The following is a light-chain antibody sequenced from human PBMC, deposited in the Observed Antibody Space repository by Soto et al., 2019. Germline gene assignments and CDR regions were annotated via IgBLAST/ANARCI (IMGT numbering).Light chain of an antibody. Sequence: DIVMTQSPANMSVSPGERATLSSRASHSVNTNLAWYQQRPGQPPRLLIYGASTRASDVPGRFSGSGSGREFTLTISSLQSEDFAIYSCHQYNSWPWTVGQGTKVDIK. V-gene: IGKV3-15*01. J-gene: IGKJ1*01. CDR2: GAS. CDR3: HQYNSWPWT. CDR1: HSVNTN.